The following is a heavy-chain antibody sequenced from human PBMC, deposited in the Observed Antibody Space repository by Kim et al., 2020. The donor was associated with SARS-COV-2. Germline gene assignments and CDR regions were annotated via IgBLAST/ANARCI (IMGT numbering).Heavy chain of an antibody. J-gene: IGHJ4*02. D-gene: IGHD1-26*01. V-gene: IGHV3-30*04. CDR2: ISYDGSNK. CDR3: ARAISGSYVGGFDY. Sequence: GGSLRLSCAASGFTFSSYAMHWVRQAPGKGLEWVAVISYDGSNKYYVDSVKGRFTISRDNSKNTLYLQMNSLRAEDTAVYYCARAISGSYVGGFDYWGQGTLVTVSS. CDR1: GFTFSSYA.